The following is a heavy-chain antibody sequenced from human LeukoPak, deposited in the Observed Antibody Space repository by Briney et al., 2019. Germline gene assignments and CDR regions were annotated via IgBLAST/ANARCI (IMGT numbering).Heavy chain of an antibody. CDR3: ARPACSGGSCYSGDY. Sequence: GGSLRLSCAASGFTFSDYYMSWIRQAPGKGLEWVSYISSSGSTIYYADSVKGRFTISRDNAKNSLYLQMNSLRAEDTAVYYCARPACSGGSCYSGDYWGQGTLVTGSS. J-gene: IGHJ4*02. CDR2: ISSSGSTI. D-gene: IGHD2-15*01. CDR1: GFTFSDYY. V-gene: IGHV3-11*01.